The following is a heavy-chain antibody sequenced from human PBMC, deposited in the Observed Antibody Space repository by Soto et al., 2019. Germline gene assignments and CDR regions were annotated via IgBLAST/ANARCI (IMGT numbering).Heavy chain of an antibody. Sequence: EVQLLESGGGLVQPGGSLRLSCAASGFTFSSYAMSWVRQAPGKGLEWVSAISGSGGSTYYADSVKGRFTISRDNSKNTLYLQMNSLRAEDTAVYYCAKSPLYCSGGSCYHGATDYWGQGTLVTVSS. CDR2: ISGSGGST. CDR3: AKSPLYCSGGSCYHGATDY. V-gene: IGHV3-23*01. CDR1: GFTFSSYA. J-gene: IGHJ4*02. D-gene: IGHD2-15*01.